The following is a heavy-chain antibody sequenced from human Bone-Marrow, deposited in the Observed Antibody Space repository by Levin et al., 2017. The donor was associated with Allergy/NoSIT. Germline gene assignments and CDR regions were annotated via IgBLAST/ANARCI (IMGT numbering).Heavy chain of an antibody. CDR1: GYTFSGYH. V-gene: IGHV1-2*02. CDR2: INTNSGGT. J-gene: IGHJ5*01. Sequence: ASVKVSCKTFGYTFSGYHIHWVRQAPGQGLEWMGWINTNSGGTYFAQPFQGRVSMTRDTSISTAYMDLSRLRSGDTAMYYCARSIAAADYNWLDSWGQGTHVTVSS. CDR3: ARSIAAADYNWLDS. D-gene: IGHD6-13*01.